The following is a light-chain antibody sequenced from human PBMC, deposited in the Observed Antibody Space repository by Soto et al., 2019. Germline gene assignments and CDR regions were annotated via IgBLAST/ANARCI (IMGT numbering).Light chain of an antibody. V-gene: IGKV3-11*01. J-gene: IGKJ2*01. CDR1: QSVSSY. CDR2: DAS. CDR3: QQRSKWLYT. Sequence: EIVLTQSPATLSLSPGERATLSCRASQSVSSYLAWYQQKPGQAPRLLIYDASNRATGIPARFSGSGSGTDFTLTISSLEPEDFAVYCCQQRSKWLYTFGQGTKLEIK.